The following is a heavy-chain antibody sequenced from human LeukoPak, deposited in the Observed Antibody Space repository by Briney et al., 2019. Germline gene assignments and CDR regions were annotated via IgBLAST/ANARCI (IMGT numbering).Heavy chain of an antibody. CDR3: ARGGLYWHI. J-gene: IGHJ3*02. D-gene: IGHD2-15*01. CDR1: GITLSTYW. Sequence: GGSLRLSCAASGITLSTYWMSWVRQAPGKGLEWVANIKQDGSEKNYVDSVKGRFTNSRDNAKNSLYLQMNSLRAEDTALYYCARGGLYWHIWGQGTMVTVSS. V-gene: IGHV3-7*04. CDR2: IKQDGSEK.